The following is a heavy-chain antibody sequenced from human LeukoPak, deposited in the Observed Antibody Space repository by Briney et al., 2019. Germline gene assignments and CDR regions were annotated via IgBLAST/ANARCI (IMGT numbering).Heavy chain of an antibody. CDR1: GGSISSIGYY. V-gene: IGHV4-31*03. D-gene: IGHD5-18*01. Sequence: PSETLSFTCTVSGGSISSIGYYWNWIRQHPGKGLEWIGYIYYSGSTYYNSTLKSRVTISKDSSKNQFSPKLSSVTAADTAVYYCAREGYSYGPFDYWGQGTLVTVSS. CDR2: IYYSGST. CDR3: AREGYSYGPFDY. J-gene: IGHJ4*02.